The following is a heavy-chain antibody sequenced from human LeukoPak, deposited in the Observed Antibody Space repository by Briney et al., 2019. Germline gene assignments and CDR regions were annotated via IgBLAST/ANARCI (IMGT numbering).Heavy chain of an antibody. CDR2: LYYSGNT. CDR1: GFTFSSYW. D-gene: IGHD6-19*01. Sequence: PGGSLRLSCAASGFTFSSYWMSWVRQAPGKGLEWIGSLYYSGNTYYNPSLKSRVTISVDTSKNQFSLKLSSVTAADTAVYYCARNIAVAGRGDYMDVWGKGTTVTISS. J-gene: IGHJ6*03. CDR3: ARNIAVAGRGDYMDV. V-gene: IGHV4-39*01.